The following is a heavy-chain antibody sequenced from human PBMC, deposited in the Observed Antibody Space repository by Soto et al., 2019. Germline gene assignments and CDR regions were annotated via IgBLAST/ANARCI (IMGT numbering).Heavy chain of an antibody. CDR1: GFFISSGNY. V-gene: IGHV4-38-2*01. CDR3: ARARWYDAFDV. D-gene: IGHD2-15*01. CDR2: IFHGGIT. Sequence: LSLTCAVSGFFISSGNYWGWIRKPPGKGLEWIGSIFHGGITYYNPSLKSRVTISVDMSKNQFSLKLNSVTAADTAVYYCARARWYDAFDVWGQGTVVTVSS. J-gene: IGHJ3*01.